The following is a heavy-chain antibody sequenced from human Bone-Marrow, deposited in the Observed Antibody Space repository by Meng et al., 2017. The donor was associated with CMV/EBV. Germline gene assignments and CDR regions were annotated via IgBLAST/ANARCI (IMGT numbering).Heavy chain of an antibody. D-gene: IGHD3-3*01. CDR2: ISYDGSNK. Sequence: GGSLRLSCAASGFTFSNYAIHWVRPAPGKGLEWVAVISYDGSNKYYADSVKGRFTVSRDNSKNTLYLQMNSLRAEDTAVYYCARNLRRFSPFQAFVEYWGQGTLVTVSS. CDR1: GFTFSNYA. CDR3: ARNLRRFSPFQAFVEY. V-gene: IGHV3-30*04. J-gene: IGHJ4*02.